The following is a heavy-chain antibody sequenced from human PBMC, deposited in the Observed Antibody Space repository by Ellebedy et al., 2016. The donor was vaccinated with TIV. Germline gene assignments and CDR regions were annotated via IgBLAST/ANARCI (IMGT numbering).Heavy chain of an antibody. D-gene: IGHD6-19*01. J-gene: IGHJ4*02. Sequence: AASVKVSCQASVYTFSSYYMHWVRQAPGQGLEWMGIINPSGGSTTYAQNLQGRVTMTRDTSTTTVYMELSSLRSEDTAVYYCARARSSGWLHTPDYWGQGTLVTVSS. CDR1: VYTFSSYY. CDR2: INPSGGST. V-gene: IGHV1-46*04. CDR3: ARARSSGWLHTPDY.